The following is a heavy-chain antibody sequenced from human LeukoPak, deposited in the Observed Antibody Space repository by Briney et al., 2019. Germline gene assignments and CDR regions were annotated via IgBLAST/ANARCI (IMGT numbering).Heavy chain of an antibody. CDR3: AQYLGVLVFFGAFDL. CDR2: ISGSGGST. D-gene: IGHD3-3*01. CDR1: GFTFSSYA. Sequence: PGGALRLACAAPGFTFSSYAMSWVRQAPGKGVGWVAAISGSGGSTYYAHSVQGRFTISRDHSKNTLYLQMNSLRAEDTAVYYCAQYLGVLVFFGAFDLWGQGPMVTVSS. J-gene: IGHJ3*01. V-gene: IGHV3-23*01.